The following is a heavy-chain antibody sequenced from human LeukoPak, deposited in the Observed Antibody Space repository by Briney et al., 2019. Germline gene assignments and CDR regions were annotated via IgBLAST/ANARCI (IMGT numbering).Heavy chain of an antibody. CDR1: GGSLSGYY. J-gene: IGHJ4*02. CDR2: INHSGGT. D-gene: IGHD5-24*01. Sequence: SETLSLTCAVYGGSLSGYYWSWIRQPPGKGLEWIGEINHSGGTNYNPSLKSRVTISVDTSKNQFSLKLNSVTAADTAVYYCARAPTRDGYNSDYWGQGTLVTVSS. V-gene: IGHV4-34*01. CDR3: ARAPTRDGYNSDY.